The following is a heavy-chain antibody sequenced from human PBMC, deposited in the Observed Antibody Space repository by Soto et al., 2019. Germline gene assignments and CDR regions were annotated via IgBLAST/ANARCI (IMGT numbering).Heavy chain of an antibody. V-gene: IGHV3-7*03. CDR3: AGAYIVVVPAAMPRPGYMDV. CDR2: IKQDGSEK. CDR1: GFRFSSYW. D-gene: IGHD2-2*01. J-gene: IGHJ6*03. Sequence: PWGSLGIFCAACGFRFSSYWMTVVLQATGKGLEGLANIKQDGSEKHYADSVKGRFAISRDNAKNSLYLQMNSLRAEDTAVYYCAGAYIVVVPAAMPRPGYMDVWGKGTTVTVSS.